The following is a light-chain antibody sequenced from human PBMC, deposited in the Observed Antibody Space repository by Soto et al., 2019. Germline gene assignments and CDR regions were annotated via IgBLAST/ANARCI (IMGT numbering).Light chain of an antibody. CDR2: EVT. V-gene: IGLV2-14*01. J-gene: IGLJ3*02. Sequence: QSALTQPASVSGSPGQSISISCTGTSSDVGAYDRVSWYQHHPGKAPKLLIYEVTNRPSGVSTRFSGSKSANTASLTISGRQPEDEASYYCASYTRVDSWVFGGGTKLTVL. CDR3: ASYTRVDSWV. CDR1: SSDVGAYDR.